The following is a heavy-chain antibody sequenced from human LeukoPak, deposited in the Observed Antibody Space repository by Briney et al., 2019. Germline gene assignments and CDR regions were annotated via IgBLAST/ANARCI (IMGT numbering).Heavy chain of an antibody. V-gene: IGHV3-74*01. Sequence: GESLKISCAASGFTFAAYSMNWVRQAPGKGLVWVSRINSDGSFTNYADSVKGRFTISRDNAKNTLYLQMNSLRAEDTAVYYCAREYGSSRYFDYWGQGTPVTVSS. J-gene: IGHJ4*02. CDR3: AREYGSSRYFDY. CDR2: INSDGSFT. CDR1: GFTFAAYS. D-gene: IGHD2-15*01.